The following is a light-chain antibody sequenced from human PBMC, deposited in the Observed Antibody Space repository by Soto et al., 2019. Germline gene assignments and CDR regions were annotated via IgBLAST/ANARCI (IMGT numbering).Light chain of an antibody. V-gene: IGKV1-5*01. CDR1: QSISRW. CDR2: DAS. CDR3: QQYNSYWT. Sequence: DIQMTQCPYTLSDSVGDRVNIPGRASQSISRWLAWYQQKPGKAPKLLIYDASTLESGVPSRFSGRGSGTEFTLTISSLQPEDFATYYCQQYNSYWTVGQGTKVAIK. J-gene: IGKJ1*01.